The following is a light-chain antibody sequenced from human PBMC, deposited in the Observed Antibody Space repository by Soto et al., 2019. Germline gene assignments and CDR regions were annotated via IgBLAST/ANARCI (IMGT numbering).Light chain of an antibody. J-gene: IGKJ4*01. Sequence: DIQMTQSPSTLSASVGDRVPITCRASQSISSWLAWYQQKPGKVPKLLIYAASTLQSGVPSRFSGSGSGTDFTLTISCLQSEDFATYYCQQYYSYPLTFGGGAKVDTK. CDR3: QQYYSYPLT. V-gene: IGKV1-5*01. CDR1: QSISSW. CDR2: AAS.